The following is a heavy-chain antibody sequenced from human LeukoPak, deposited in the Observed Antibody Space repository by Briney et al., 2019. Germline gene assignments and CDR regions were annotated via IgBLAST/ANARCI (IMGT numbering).Heavy chain of an antibody. D-gene: IGHD5-12*01. V-gene: IGHV1-2*02. CDR2: INPNSGGA. J-gene: IGHJ4*02. Sequence: GASVKVSCKASGYTFTGYYIHWVRQAPGQGLEWMGWINPNSGGANYAQKLQGRVTMTRDTSISTAYMELSRLRSDDTAVYYCARAGYSGYDRQFDYWGQGTLVTVSS. CDR1: GYTFTGYY. CDR3: ARAGYSGYDRQFDY.